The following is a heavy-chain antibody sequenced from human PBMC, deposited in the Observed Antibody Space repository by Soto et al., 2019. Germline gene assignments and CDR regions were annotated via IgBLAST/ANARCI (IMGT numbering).Heavy chain of an antibody. J-gene: IGHJ5*02. Sequence: PSETLSLTCRVSGTSITNSFYWGWIRQSPEKGLEWIGSISHTGRTSYNPSLKSRVSISVDTSKNQFSLTLTSVTAADTAVYYCARVGPWVPYYYDSSPYTFENWFDPWGQGTLVTVSS. D-gene: IGHD3-22*01. V-gene: IGHV4-38-2*02. CDR1: GTSITNSFY. CDR2: ISHTGRT. CDR3: ARVGPWVPYYYDSSPYTFENWFDP.